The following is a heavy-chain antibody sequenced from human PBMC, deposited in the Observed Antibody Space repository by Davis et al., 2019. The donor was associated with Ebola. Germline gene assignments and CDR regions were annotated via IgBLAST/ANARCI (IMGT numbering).Heavy chain of an antibody. V-gene: IGHV4-59*08. CDR1: GGSISNYY. CDR2: IYHSGST. D-gene: IGHD1-7*01. J-gene: IGHJ5*02. Sequence: SETLSLTCTVSGGSISNYYWSWIRQPPGKGLEWIGEIYHSGSTNYNPSLKSRVTISVDKSKNQFSLKLSSVTAADTAVYYCARVSGTTLTLSFDPWGQGTLVTVSS. CDR3: ARVSGTTLTLSFDP.